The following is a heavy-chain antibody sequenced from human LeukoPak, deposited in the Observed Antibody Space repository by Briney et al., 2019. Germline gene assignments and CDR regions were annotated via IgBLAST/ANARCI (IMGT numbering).Heavy chain of an antibody. V-gene: IGHV1-2*02. CDR2: INPNSGGT. CDR1: GYTFTGYY. D-gene: IGHD3-3*01. J-gene: IGHJ6*02. Sequence: ASVKVSCKASGYTFTGYYMHWVRQAPGQGLEWMGWINPNSGGTNYAQKFQGRVTMTRDTSISTAYMELSRLRSDDTAVYYCASETIFAHYYGMDVWGQGTTVTVSS. CDR3: ASETIFAHYYGMDV.